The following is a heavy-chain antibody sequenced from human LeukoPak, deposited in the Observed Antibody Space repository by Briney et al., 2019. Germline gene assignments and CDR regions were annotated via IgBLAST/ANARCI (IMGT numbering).Heavy chain of an antibody. V-gene: IGHV3-23*01. J-gene: IGHJ4*02. CDR2: ISGSGGDT. CDR3: AKKYSGLQPFDS. D-gene: IGHD2-15*01. CDR1: GFSCSSNP. Sequence: QPGGSLRLSCAASGFSCSSNPMGWARQAPGKGLEWVAGISGSGGDTSYADSVKGRFTISRDNSKNTLYLQMNSLRADDTAVYYCAKKYSGLQPFDSWGQGTLVTVSS.